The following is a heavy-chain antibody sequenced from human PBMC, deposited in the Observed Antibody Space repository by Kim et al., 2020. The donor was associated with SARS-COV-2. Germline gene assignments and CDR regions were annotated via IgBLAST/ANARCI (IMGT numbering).Heavy chain of an antibody. D-gene: IGHD4-17*01. CDR1: GYTFTSYY. V-gene: IGHV1-46*01. CDR3: ARDWCPLTVTTPHYYYYYGMDV. Sequence: ASVKVSCKASGYTFTSYYMHWVRQAPGQGLEWMGIINPSGGSTSYAQKFQGRVTMTRDTSTSTVYMELSSLRSEDTAVYYCARDWCPLTVTTPHYYYYYGMDVWGQGTTVTVSS. J-gene: IGHJ6*02. CDR2: INPSGGST.